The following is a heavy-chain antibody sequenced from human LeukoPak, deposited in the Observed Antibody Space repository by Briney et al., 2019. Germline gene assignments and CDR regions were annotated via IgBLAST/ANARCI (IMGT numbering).Heavy chain of an antibody. V-gene: IGHV4-61*05. CDR3: ARSKRFGEFLRVFDY. D-gene: IGHD3-10*01. J-gene: IGHJ4*02. CDR1: GGSISSSSYY. Sequence: PSETLSLTCTVSGGSISSSSYYWGWIRQPPGKGLEWIGYIYYSGSTNYNPSLKSRVTISVDTSKNQFSLKLSSVTAADTAVYYCARSKRFGEFLRVFDYWGQGTLVTVSS. CDR2: IYYSGST.